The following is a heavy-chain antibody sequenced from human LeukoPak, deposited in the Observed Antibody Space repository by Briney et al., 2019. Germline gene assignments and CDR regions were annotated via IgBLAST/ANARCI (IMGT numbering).Heavy chain of an antibody. Sequence: GGYLRLSCAASGFTFGTYAMTWVRRAPGKGLEWVSAVGTSGDATYYANSVKGRFTISRDNAKNSLYLQMNSLRAEDPAVYYRVRSNPFGGYWGQGTLATVSS. V-gene: IGHV3-23*01. CDR3: VRSNPFGGY. J-gene: IGHJ4*02. D-gene: IGHD2-15*01. CDR1: GFTFGTYA. CDR2: VGTSGDAT.